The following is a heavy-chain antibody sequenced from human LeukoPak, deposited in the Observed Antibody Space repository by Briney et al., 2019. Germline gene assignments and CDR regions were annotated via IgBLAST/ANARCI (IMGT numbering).Heavy chain of an antibody. D-gene: IGHD1-26*01. CDR1: TGSISSSSYF. Sequence: PSETLSLTCTVSTGSISSSSYFWRWIRQPPGKGLEWNGRIYYSGSTYYNPSLKSRVTISVDTSKNQFSLKRSSVTAADTAVYYCARRIVGATTTGYYWGQGTLVTVSS. CDR2: IYYSGST. V-gene: IGHV4-39*01. J-gene: IGHJ4*02. CDR3: ARRIVGATTTGYY.